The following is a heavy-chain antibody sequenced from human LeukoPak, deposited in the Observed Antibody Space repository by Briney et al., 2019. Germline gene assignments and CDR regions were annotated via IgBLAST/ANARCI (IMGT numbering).Heavy chain of an antibody. CDR2: ISYDGSNK. V-gene: IGHV3-30*04. Sequence: GSLRLSCAASGFTFSSYAMHCGRQARGKRLEWGAVISYDGSNKYYADSVKGRFTISRDNSKNTLYLQMSSLRAEDTAVYYCARDSRVVTFVLYYWGQGTLVTVSS. CDR1: GFTFSSYA. D-gene: IGHD4-23*01. CDR3: ARDSRVVTFVLYY. J-gene: IGHJ4*02.